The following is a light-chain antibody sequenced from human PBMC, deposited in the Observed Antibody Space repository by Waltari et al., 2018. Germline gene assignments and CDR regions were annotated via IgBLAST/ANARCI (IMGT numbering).Light chain of an antibody. J-gene: IGKJ1*01. CDR1: QGIGRW. V-gene: IGKV1-5*03. Sequence: DIQMTQYPYTLSASVGDRVTITCRASQGIGRWLAWYQQKPGKAPKFLIYKASSLESGVPARFSGSGSGTEFTLTISSLQPDDFATYYCQHYNSYSSWTFGQGTKVEIK. CDR3: QHYNSYSSWT. CDR2: KAS.